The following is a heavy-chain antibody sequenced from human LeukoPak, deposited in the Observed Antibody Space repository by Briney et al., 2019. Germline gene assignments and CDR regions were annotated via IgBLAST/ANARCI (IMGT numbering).Heavy chain of an antibody. CDR1: GFTVSSNY. V-gene: IGHV3-53*01. Sequence: GGSLRLSCAASGFTVSSNYMSWVRQAPRKGLEWVSVIYSGGSTYYADSVKGRFTISRDNSKNTLYLQMNSLRAEDTAVYYCARDNSRRHFDYWGQGTLVTVSS. D-gene: IGHD1-1*01. CDR3: ARDNSRRHFDY. CDR2: IYSGGST. J-gene: IGHJ4*02.